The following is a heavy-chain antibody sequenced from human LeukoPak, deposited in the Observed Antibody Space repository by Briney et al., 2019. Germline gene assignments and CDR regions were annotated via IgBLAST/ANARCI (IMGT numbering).Heavy chain of an antibody. D-gene: IGHD6-19*01. CDR3: AKDYSSGWFLNY. Sequence: GGSLRLSCAASGFTFSSYAMSWARQAPGKGLEWVSDITGNSYYTYYADSVKGRFTISRDNSKNPLYLQMNSLRAEDTAVYYCAKDYSSGWFLNYWGQGTLDTVSS. CDR1: GFTFSSYA. V-gene: IGHV3-23*01. J-gene: IGHJ4*02. CDR2: ITGNSYYT.